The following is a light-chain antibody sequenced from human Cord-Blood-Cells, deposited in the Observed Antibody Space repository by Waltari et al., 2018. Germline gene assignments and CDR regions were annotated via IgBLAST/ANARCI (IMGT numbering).Light chain of an antibody. CDR3: CSYAGSYTWV. CDR1: RSDVGGDND. V-gene: IGLV2-11*01. J-gene: IGLJ3*02. Sequence: HSRLPQPRSVTGCPGNSVRLSCTERRSDVGGDNDLSWYQQHPGKAPKLMIYDVSKRPSGVPDRFSGSKSGNTASLTISGLQAEDEADYYCCSYAGSYTWVFGGGTKLTVL. CDR2: DVS.